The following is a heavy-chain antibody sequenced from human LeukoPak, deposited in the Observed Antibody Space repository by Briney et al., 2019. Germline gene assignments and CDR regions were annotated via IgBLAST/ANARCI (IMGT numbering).Heavy chain of an antibody. J-gene: IGHJ4*02. V-gene: IGHV3-23*01. CDR1: GFTFSSYD. CDR2: ISGSGGST. CDR3: EAHYGNFDY. D-gene: IGHD3-16*01. Sequence: GGSLRLSCAASGFTFSSYDMHWVRQATGKGLEWVSAISGSGGSTYYADSVKGRFTISRDNSKNTLYLQMNSLRAEDTAVYYCEAHYGNFDYWGQGTLVTVSS.